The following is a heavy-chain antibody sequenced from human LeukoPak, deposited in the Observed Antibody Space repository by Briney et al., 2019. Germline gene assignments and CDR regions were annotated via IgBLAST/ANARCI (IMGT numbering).Heavy chain of an antibody. D-gene: IGHD1-26*01. V-gene: IGHV3-15*01. CDR1: GFTFSNAW. J-gene: IGHJ5*02. CDR3: TTDPPVGATGA. Sequence: GGSLRLSCAASGFTFSNAWMSWVRQAPGKGLEWVGRIKSKTDGGTTDYAAPVKGRFTISRDDSKNTLYLQRNSLKTEDTAVYYCTTDPPVGATGAWGQGTLVTVSS. CDR2: IKSKTDGGTT.